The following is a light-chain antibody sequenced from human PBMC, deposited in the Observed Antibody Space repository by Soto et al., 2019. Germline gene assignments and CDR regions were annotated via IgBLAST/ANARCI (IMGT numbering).Light chain of an antibody. CDR1: QSISSW. CDR2: KAS. V-gene: IGKV1-5*03. Sequence: DIQMTQSPSTLYASVGDRVTITCRASQSISSWLAWYQQKPGKAPKLLIYKASSLESGVPSRFSGSGSGTEFTLTINSLHPDDVATYYCQQYNSDSTFGQGTKVEIK. J-gene: IGKJ1*01. CDR3: QQYNSDST.